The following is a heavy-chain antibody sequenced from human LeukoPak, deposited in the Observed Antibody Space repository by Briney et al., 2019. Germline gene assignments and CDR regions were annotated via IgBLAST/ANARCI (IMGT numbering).Heavy chain of an antibody. CDR2: VHRKRGKP. CDR3: ARGHYGGNRYFDI. CDR1: GYTFSSYA. D-gene: IGHD4-23*01. V-gene: IGHV1-8*01. J-gene: IGHJ4*02. Sequence: ASVTVSCKASGYTFSSYATNWVRQAPGQGLEWVGRVHRKRGKPGYAQKFQGRVAMTRDTSTETAFMELSSLKFDDTAIFYCARGHYGGNRYFDIWGQGTLVTVSS.